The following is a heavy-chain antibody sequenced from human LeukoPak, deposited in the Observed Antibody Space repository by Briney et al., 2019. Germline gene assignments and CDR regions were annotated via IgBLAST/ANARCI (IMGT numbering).Heavy chain of an antibody. CDR3: ARRSSSPSLDF. J-gene: IGHJ4*02. CDR2: IYYSGST. Sequence: SETLSLTCTISGGSMSPHYWSWIRQPPGKGLEWVGYIYYSGSTNYNPSLKSRVTISLDTSKNQFPLNLSSVTAADTAVYYCARRSSSPSLDFWGQGTLVTVSS. D-gene: IGHD6-13*01. CDR1: GGSMSPHY. V-gene: IGHV4-59*08.